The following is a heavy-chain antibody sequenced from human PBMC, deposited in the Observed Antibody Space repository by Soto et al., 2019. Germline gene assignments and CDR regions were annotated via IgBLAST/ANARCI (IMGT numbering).Heavy chain of an antibody. CDR2: ISSSSYI. CDR3: ASFAYYYDSSGYYDDY. Sequence: GSLRLSCAASGFTFSSYSMNWVRQAPGKGLEWVSSISSSSYIYYADSVKGRFTISRDNAKNSLYLQMNSLRAEDTAVYYCASFAYYYDSSGYYDDYWGQGTLVTVSS. J-gene: IGHJ4*02. V-gene: IGHV3-21*01. CDR1: GFTFSSYS. D-gene: IGHD3-22*01.